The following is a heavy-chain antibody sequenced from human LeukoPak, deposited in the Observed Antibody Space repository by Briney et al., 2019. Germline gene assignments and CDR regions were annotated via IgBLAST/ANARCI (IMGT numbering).Heavy chain of an antibody. CDR1: GGSISSYY. Sequence: PSETLSLTCTVSGGSISSYYWSWIRQPPGKGLEWIGYIYYSGSTNYNPSLKSRVTISVDTSKNQFSLKLSSVTAADTAVYYCARVSRSAAAGMTFDYWGQGTVVTVSA. D-gene: IGHD6-13*01. V-gene: IGHV4-59*08. CDR2: IYYSGST. J-gene: IGHJ4*02. CDR3: ARVSRSAAAGMTFDY.